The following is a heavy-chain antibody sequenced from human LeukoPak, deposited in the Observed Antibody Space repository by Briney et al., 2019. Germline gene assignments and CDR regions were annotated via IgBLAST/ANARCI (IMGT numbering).Heavy chain of an antibody. CDR2: MNPNSGNT. CDR3: ARSAQYRNWFDP. J-gene: IGHJ5*02. V-gene: IGHV1-8*01. CDR1: GYTFTSYD. D-gene: IGHD3-16*02. Sequence: ASVKVSCKASGYTFTSYDINWVRQATGQGLEWMGWMNPNSGNTGYAQKFQGRVTMTRNTSISTAYMELSSLRSDDTAVYYCARSAQYRNWFDPWGQGTLVTVSS.